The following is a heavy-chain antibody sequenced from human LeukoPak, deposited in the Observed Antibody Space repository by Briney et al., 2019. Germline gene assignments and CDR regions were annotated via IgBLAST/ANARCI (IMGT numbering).Heavy chain of an antibody. J-gene: IGHJ6*02. CDR1: GGTFSIYA. V-gene: IGHV1-69*13. Sequence: GASVNVSCKASGGTFSIYAISWVRQAPGQGLEWMGGIIPIFGTANYAQKFQGRVTITADESTSTAYMELSSLRSEDTAVYYCASGEVATISTYYYYGMDVWGQGTTVTVSS. D-gene: IGHD5-24*01. CDR2: IIPIFGTA. CDR3: ASGEVATISTYYYYGMDV.